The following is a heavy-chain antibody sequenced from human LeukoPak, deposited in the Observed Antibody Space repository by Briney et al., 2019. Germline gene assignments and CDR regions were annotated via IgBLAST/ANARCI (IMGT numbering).Heavy chain of an antibody. V-gene: IGHV1-69*01. CDR1: GGTFSSYA. J-gene: IGHJ4*02. CDR2: IIPIFGTA. D-gene: IGHD3-22*01. Sequence: SVKVSCKASGGTFSSYAISWVRQAPGQGLEWIGGIIPIFGTANYAQKFQGRVTITADESTSTAYMELSSLRSEDTAVYYCARAPDYYDSSGSNWGQGTLITVSS. CDR3: ARAPDYYDSSGSN.